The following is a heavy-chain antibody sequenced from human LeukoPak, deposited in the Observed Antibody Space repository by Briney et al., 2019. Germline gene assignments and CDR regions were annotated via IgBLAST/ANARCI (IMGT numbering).Heavy chain of an antibody. V-gene: IGHV3-21*01. CDR2: ISSSSSYI. CDR1: GFTFSSYS. J-gene: IGHJ1*01. Sequence: GSLRLSCAASGFTFSSYSMNWVRQAPGKGLEWVSSISSSSSYIYYADSVKGRFTISRDNAKNSLYLQMNSLRAEDTAVYYCARDARPNSSGWSNFLTGRFAEYFQHWGQGTLVTVSS. D-gene: IGHD6-19*01. CDR3: ARDARPNSSGWSNFLTGRFAEYFQH.